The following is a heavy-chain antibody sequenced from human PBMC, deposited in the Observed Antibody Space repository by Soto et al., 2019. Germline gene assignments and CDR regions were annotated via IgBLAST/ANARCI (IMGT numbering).Heavy chain of an antibody. D-gene: IGHD3-22*01. J-gene: IGHJ4*02. CDR3: AKDDSSGYYYGLTAPHC. Sequence: EVQLLESGGGLVQPGGSLRLSCAASGFTFSSYAMSWVRQAPGKGLEWVSDISGSGGSTYYADSVKGRFTISRDNSKNTLYLQMNGMRAEDTAVYYCAKDDSSGYYYGLTAPHCWGQGTLVTVSS. CDR2: ISGSGGST. V-gene: IGHV3-23*01. CDR1: GFTFSSYA.